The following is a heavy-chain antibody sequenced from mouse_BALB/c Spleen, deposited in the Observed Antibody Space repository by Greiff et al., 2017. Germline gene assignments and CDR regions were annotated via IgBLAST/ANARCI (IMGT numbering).Heavy chain of an antibody. CDR3: ARNSAMDY. D-gene: IGHD2-1*01. CDR1: GFNIKDTY. Sequence: EVQLVESGAELVKPGASVKLSCTASGFNIKDTYMHWVKQRPEQGLEWIGRIDPANGNTKYDPKFQGKATITADTSSNTAYLQLSSLTSEDTAVYYCARNSAMDYWGQGTSVTVSS. CDR2: IDPANGNT. J-gene: IGHJ4*01. V-gene: IGHV14-3*02.